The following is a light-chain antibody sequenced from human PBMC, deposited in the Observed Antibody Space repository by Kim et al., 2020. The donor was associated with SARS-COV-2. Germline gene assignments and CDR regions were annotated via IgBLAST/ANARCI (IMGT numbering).Light chain of an antibody. CDR1: QSLLHSNGYNY. CDR2: LGS. Sequence: PASISCRSSQSLLHSNGYNYLDWYLQKPGQSPQLLIYLGSNRASGVPDRFSGSGSDTDFTLKISRVEAEDVGVYYCMQALQTPVTFGQGTRLEIK. CDR3: MQALQTPVT. J-gene: IGKJ5*01. V-gene: IGKV2-28*01.